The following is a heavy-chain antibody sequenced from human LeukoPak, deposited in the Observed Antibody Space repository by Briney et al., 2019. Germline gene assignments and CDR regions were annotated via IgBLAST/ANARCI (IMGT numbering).Heavy chain of an antibody. J-gene: IGHJ4*02. D-gene: IGHD3-16*01. CDR3: VKEGVEYSYSYGDY. CDR2: ISYDGGDK. V-gene: IGHV3-30*18. CDR1: GFSFNNYA. Sequence: PGKSLRLSCAASGFSFNNYAMYWVRQAPGKGLEWVALISYDGGDKYYAESMKGRITISRDNAEKTLYLQMNNLRPDDTAFYFCVKEGVEYSYSYGDYWGQGTLVTVSS.